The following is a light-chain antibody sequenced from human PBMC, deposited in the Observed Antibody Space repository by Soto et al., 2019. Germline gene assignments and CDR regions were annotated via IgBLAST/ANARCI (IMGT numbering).Light chain of an antibody. CDR3: QQYHSSWT. CDR1: QSVSSGY. J-gene: IGKJ1*01. V-gene: IGKV3-20*01. Sequence: ETVLTQPPGPLSFSPGAGPTLPSXASQSVSSGYLAWYQQKPGQTPRLLIYSASSRATGIPDRFSGSGSGTDFTLTISSLQPEDFATYYCQQYHSSWTFGQGTKVDIK. CDR2: SAS.